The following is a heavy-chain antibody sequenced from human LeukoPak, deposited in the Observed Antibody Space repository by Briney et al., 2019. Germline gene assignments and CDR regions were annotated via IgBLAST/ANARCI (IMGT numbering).Heavy chain of an antibody. V-gene: IGHV4-39*01. J-gene: IGHJ1*01. CDR1: GGSISSSSYY. CDR3: ARQTGYCSGGSCYGYFQH. CDR2: VYYSGST. Sequence: SETLSLTCTVSGGSISSSSYYWVWIRQHPGKGLEWIGRVYYSGSTYYNTSLQSRVTISVDTSKNQFSLKLSSVTAADTAIYYCARQTGYCSGGSCYGYFQHWGQGTLVTVSS. D-gene: IGHD2-15*01.